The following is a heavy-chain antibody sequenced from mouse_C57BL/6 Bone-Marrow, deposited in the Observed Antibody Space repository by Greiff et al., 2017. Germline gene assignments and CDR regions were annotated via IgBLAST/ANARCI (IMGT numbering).Heavy chain of an antibody. D-gene: IGHD1-3*01. J-gene: IGHJ4*01. CDR3: ARDNPYYAMDY. CDR2: IYPGDGDT. Sequence: QVQLQQSGAELVKPGASVKISCKASGYAFSSYWMNWVKQRPGKGLEWIGQIYPGDGDTTYTGKFKGKATLTADKSSSTAYMQLSSRTSEDSAVYFCARDNPYYAMDYWGQGTSVTVSS. V-gene: IGHV1-80*01. CDR1: GYAFSSYW.